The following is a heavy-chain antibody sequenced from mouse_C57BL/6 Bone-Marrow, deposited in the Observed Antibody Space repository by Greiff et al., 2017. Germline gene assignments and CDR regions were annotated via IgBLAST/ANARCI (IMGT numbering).Heavy chain of an antibody. D-gene: IGHD1-1*01. CDR1: GYTFTSYW. J-gene: IGHJ4*01. CDR2: IDPNSGGT. CDR3: AVSYDYDSSYGDYAMDY. Sequence: QVQLQQPGAELVKPGASVKLSCKASGYTFTSYWMHWVKQRPGRGLEWIGRIDPNSGGTKYNEMFKRKATLTEDNPSSTAYVQLSNLASKESAVYYCAVSYDYDSSYGDYAMDYWGQGTSVTVSS. V-gene: IGHV1-72*01.